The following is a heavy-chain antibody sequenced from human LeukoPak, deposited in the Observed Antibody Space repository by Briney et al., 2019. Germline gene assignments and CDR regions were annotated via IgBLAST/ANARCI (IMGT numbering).Heavy chain of an antibody. Sequence: ASVKVSCKASGYTFTSYYIHWVRQAPGQGLEWMEIINPSSGSTSYAQKFQGRVTMTRDTSTSTVYMELSSLRSEDTAVYYCARGKAVAGTFDYWGQGTLVTVSS. D-gene: IGHD6-19*01. CDR3: ARGKAVAGTFDY. J-gene: IGHJ4*02. V-gene: IGHV1-46*01. CDR1: GYTFTSYY. CDR2: INPSSGST.